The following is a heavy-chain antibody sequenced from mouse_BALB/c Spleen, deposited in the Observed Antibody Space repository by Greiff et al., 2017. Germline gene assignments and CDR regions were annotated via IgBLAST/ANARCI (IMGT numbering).Heavy chain of an antibody. D-gene: IGHD4-1*02. V-gene: IGHV14-3*02. CDR3: ARSPTGPYYAMDY. CDR1: GFNIKDTY. CDR2: IDPANGNT. J-gene: IGHJ4*01. Sequence: EVQLQQSGAELVKPGASVKLSCTASGFNIKDTYMHWVKQRPEQGLEWIGRIDPANGNTKYDPKFQGKATITADTSSNTAYLQLSSLTSEDTAVYYCARSPTGPYYAMDYWGQGTSVTVSS.